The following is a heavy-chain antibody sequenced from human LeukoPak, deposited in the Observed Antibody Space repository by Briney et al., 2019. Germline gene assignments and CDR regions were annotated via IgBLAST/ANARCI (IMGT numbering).Heavy chain of an antibody. Sequence: SETLSLTCTVSGDSFSSSSGYYWGWIRQPPGKGLEWIGSINYSGTTYYNPSLRSPVTISVDTSRKQFSLRLSSVTAADTAVYYCARQGPTSGRGDAFDYWGQGTLVTVSS. CDR3: ARQGPTSGRGDAFDY. CDR2: INYSGTT. D-gene: IGHD6-19*01. CDR1: GDSFSSSSGYY. V-gene: IGHV4-39*01. J-gene: IGHJ4*02.